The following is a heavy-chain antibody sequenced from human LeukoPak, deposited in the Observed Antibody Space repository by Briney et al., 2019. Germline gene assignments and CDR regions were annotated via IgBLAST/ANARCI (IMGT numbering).Heavy chain of an antibody. CDR3: AREPGWGHNYYYMDV. CDR2: VSHNTGA. D-gene: IGHD1-26*01. V-gene: IGHV4-38-2*02. Sequence: TASETLSLTCAVSGYSIGSDFYWGWIRQTPGKELEWIGSVSHNTGASYNPSFKSRVTISLDTSKNHFSLTLTSVTAADTAVYFCAREPGWGHNYYYMDVWGKGTTVAVSS. CDR1: GYSIGSDFY. J-gene: IGHJ6*03.